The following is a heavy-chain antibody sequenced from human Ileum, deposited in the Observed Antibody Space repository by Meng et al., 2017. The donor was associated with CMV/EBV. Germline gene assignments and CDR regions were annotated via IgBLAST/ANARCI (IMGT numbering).Heavy chain of an antibody. J-gene: IGHJ4*02. CDR2: IKSKSDGETV. CDR3: TTGYSSAWHDHY. CDR1: GLTFISAW. V-gene: IGHV3-15*01. D-gene: IGHD1-26*01. Sequence: EGQLVVCGGGLVRPGGSLRLSCAASGLTFISAWMNWVRQAAGKGLEWVGRIKSKSDGETVDYAAPVKGRFTISRDDSINTLYLQMHSLKTEDTALFYCTTGYSSAWHDHYWGQGTLVTVSS.